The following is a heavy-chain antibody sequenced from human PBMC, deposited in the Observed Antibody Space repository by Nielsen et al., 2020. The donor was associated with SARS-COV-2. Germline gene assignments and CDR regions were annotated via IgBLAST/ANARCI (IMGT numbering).Heavy chain of an antibody. D-gene: IGHD4-11*01. CDR2: INHSGST. V-gene: IGHV4-34*01. CDR3: ARDSLKGDDYTNWFDP. J-gene: IGHJ5*02. Sequence: WIRQPPGKGLEWIGEINHSGSTNYNPSLKSRVTISVDTSKNQFSLKLSSVTAADTAVYYCARDSLKGDDYTNWFDPWGQGTLVTVSS.